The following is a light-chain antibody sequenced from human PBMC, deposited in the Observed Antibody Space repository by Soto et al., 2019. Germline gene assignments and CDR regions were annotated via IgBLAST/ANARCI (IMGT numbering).Light chain of an antibody. J-gene: IGLJ2*01. CDR2: DVS. CDR3: SSDTSSIL. Sequence: QSALTQPASVSGSPGQSITISCTGTSSDVGGYNYVSWYQQHPGKAPKLMIYDVSNRPSGVSNRFSGSKSGNTASLTISGLQADDEADYYCSSDTSSILFGGGTQLTVL. V-gene: IGLV2-14*01. CDR1: SSDVGGYNY.